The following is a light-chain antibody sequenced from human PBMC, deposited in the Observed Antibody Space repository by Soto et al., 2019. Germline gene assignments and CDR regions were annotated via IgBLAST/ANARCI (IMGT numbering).Light chain of an antibody. V-gene: IGKV3-20*01. CDR2: GAS. Sequence: EIVLTQSPGTLSLSPGERATLSCRASQRVSSHSLAWYQQKPGQAPRTLIYGASSRATGIPDRFSASGSGTDFTLTISRREPEDFAVYYCHHYPRSSWTFGQGTKVE. CDR1: QRVSSHS. J-gene: IGKJ1*01. CDR3: HHYPRSSWT.